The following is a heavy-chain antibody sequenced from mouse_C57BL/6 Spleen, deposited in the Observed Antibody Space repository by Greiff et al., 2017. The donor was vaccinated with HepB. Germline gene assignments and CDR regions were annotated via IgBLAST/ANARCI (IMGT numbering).Heavy chain of an antibody. Sequence: EVKLMESGEGLVKPGGSLKLSCAASGFTFSSYAMSWVRQTPEKRLEWVAYISSGGDYIYYADTVKGRFTISRDNARNNLYLQMSSLKSEDTAMYYCTRDRLLLYYAMDYWGQGTSVTVSS. V-gene: IGHV5-9-1*02. CDR3: TRDRLLLYYAMDY. J-gene: IGHJ4*01. D-gene: IGHD2-3*01. CDR2: ISSGGDYI. CDR1: GFTFSSYA.